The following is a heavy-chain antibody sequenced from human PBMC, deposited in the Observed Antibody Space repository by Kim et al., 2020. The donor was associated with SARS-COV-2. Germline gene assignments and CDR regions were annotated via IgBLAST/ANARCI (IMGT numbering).Heavy chain of an antibody. CDR1: GFMFSSYN. CDR3: ASLYYDTSGYDD. V-gene: IGHV3-21*01. Sequence: GGSLRLSCAASGFMFSSYNMNWVRQAPGKGLEWVAYIDSDGNSMHYADAVDGRFTISRDNAKNSLYLEMKNLRVEDTALYYCASLYYDTSGYDDWGQGTLVPVSS. CDR2: IDSDGNSM. D-gene: IGHD3-22*01. J-gene: IGHJ4*02.